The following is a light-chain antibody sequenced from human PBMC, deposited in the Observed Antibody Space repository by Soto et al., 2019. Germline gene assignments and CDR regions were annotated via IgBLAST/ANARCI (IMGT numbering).Light chain of an antibody. V-gene: IGKV1-9*01. CDR3: QQYNTYSQT. CDR2: AAS. Sequence: IKLTQSPSSLSASVGDRVTITCRASQGISSYLAWYQQKPGKAPKLLIYAASTLQSGVPSRFSGSGSGTEFTLTIGSLQPEDFATYFCQQYNTYSQTFGQGTKVDI. J-gene: IGKJ1*01. CDR1: QGISSY.